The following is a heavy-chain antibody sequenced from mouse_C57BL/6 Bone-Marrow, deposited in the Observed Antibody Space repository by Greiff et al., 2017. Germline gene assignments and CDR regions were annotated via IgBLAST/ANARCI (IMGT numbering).Heavy chain of an antibody. CDR2: IDPNSGGT. CDR1: GYTFTSYW. V-gene: IGHV1-72*01. CDR3: ARDDSGSSHWYFDV. Sequence: QVQLQQPGAELVKPGASVKLSCKASGYTFTSYWMHWVKQRPGRGLEWIGRIDPNSGGTKYNEKFKSKATLTVDKPSGTAYMQLSSLTSEDSAVYYWARDDSGSSHWYFDVWGTGTTVTVSA. J-gene: IGHJ1*03. D-gene: IGHD1-1*01.